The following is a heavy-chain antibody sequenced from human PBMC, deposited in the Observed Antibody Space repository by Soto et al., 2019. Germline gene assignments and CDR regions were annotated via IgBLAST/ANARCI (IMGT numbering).Heavy chain of an antibody. D-gene: IGHD3-10*01. V-gene: IGHV1-69*13. CDR1: GGTFSSYA. J-gene: IGHJ6*02. Sequence: GASVKVSCKASGGTFSSYAISWVRQAPGQGLEWMGGIIPIFGTANYAQKFQGRVTITADESTSTAYMELSSLRSEDTAVYYCARDLMVRGVLLDYYYGMDVWGQGTTVTVS. CDR3: ARDLMVRGVLLDYYYGMDV. CDR2: IIPIFGTA.